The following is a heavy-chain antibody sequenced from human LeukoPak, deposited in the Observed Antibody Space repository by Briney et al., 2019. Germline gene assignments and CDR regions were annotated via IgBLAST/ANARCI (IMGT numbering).Heavy chain of an antibody. CDR3: AKEGSYSSSWFYSGRPYYYYMDV. D-gene: IGHD6-13*01. CDR1: GFTFSSYA. Sequence: GGSLRLSCAASGFTFSSYAMSWVRQAPGKGLEWVSAISGSGGSTYYADSVKGRFTISRDNSKNTLYLQMNSLRAEDTAVYYCAKEGSYSSSWFYSGRPYYYYMDVWGKGTTVTVSS. J-gene: IGHJ6*03. V-gene: IGHV3-23*01. CDR2: ISGSGGST.